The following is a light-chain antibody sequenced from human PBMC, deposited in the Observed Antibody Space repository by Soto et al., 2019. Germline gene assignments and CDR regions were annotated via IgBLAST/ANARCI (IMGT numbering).Light chain of an antibody. CDR2: WAS. J-gene: IGKJ2*03. Sequence: DIVMTQSPDSLAVSLGERATINCKSSQNLVFSSNGNNYLAWYQQKTGQPPKLLIYWASTRESGVPERCSGSGSETDFTLTINSLQAEDVALYYCQQYYSSPNSFGQGTKLEIK. CDR3: QQYYSSPNS. CDR1: QNLVFSSNGNNY. V-gene: IGKV4-1*01.